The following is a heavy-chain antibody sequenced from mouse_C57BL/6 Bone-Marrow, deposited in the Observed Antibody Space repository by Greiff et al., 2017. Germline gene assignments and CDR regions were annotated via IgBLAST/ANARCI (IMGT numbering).Heavy chain of an antibody. D-gene: IGHD2-3*01. CDR3: ARGDGYYVDY. CDR1: GYTFTSYW. Sequence: VQLQQSGAELAMPGASVKLSCKASGYTFTSYWMHWVKQRPGQGLEWIGEIDPSDSYTNYNQKFKGKSTLTVDKSSSTAYMQLSSLTSEDSAVYYCARGDGYYVDYWGQGTSVTVSS. V-gene: IGHV1-69*01. CDR2: IDPSDSYT. J-gene: IGHJ4*01.